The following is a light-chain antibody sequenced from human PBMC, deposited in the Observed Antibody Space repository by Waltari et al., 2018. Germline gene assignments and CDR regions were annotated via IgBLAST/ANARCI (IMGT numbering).Light chain of an antibody. J-gene: IGKJ1*01. Sequence: EIMLTQSPATLSLSPGERATLSCRASQSISKYLAWYQQKPGQAPRLLIYETSRRATGIPDRFSGSGYGTDFSLTISRLEPEDFAVYYCQKYERLPATFGQGTKVEFK. CDR1: QSISKY. CDR2: ETS. CDR3: QKYERLPAT. V-gene: IGKV3-20*01.